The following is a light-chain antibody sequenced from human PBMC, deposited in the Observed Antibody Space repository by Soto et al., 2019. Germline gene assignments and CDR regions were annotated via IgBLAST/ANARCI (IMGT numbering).Light chain of an antibody. J-gene: IGKJ4*01. CDR1: QGVATS. CDR2: DAS. Sequence: DVQLTQSPSFLSSSVGDRVTITCRVSQGVATSLAWYQQKPGQAPNLLIYDASTLFGGVPSRFSGSGSGTEFTLTITSLQPEDFASYYCQQRVHYPLTFGGGTKVEIK. CDR3: QQRVHYPLT. V-gene: IGKV1-9*01.